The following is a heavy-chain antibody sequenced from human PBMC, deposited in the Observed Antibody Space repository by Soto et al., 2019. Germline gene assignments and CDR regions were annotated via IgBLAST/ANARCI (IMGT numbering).Heavy chain of an antibody. V-gene: IGHV4-30-4*01. CDR3: ARSYDFWSGYSTP. CDR1: GGSLSSGDYY. Sequence: SETLSLTCTVSGGSLSSGDYYWSWIRQPPGKGLEWIGYIYYSGSTYYNPSLKSRVTISVDTSKNQFSLKLSSVTAADTAVYYCARSYDFWSGYSTPWAQGTLVNVSS. D-gene: IGHD3-3*01. CDR2: IYYSGST. J-gene: IGHJ5*02.